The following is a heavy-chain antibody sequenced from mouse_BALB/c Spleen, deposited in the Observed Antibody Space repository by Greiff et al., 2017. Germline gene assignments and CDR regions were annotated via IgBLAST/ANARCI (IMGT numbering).Heavy chain of an antibody. D-gene: IGHD2-1*01. CDR3: TRGELLWYAMDY. J-gene: IGHJ4*01. CDR2: IDPSDSYT. CDR1: GYTFTSYW. V-gene: IGHV1S127*01. Sequence: QVQLQQPGAELVKPGASVKMSCKAYGYTFTSYWMHWVKQRPGQGLEWIGVIDPSDSYTSYNQKFKGKATLTVDTSSSTAYMQLSSLTSEDSAVYYCTRGELLWYAMDYWGQGTSVTVSS.